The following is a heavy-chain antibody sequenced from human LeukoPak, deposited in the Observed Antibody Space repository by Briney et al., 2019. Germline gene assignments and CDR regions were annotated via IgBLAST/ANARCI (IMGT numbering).Heavy chain of an antibody. CDR1: GLTVSTNY. D-gene: IGHD2-15*01. CDR2: IYSGDST. J-gene: IGHJ4*02. Sequence: RGVSLRLSCAASGLTVSTNYMSWVRQAPGKGLEWVSVIYSGDSTYYADSVKGRFTISRDNSKNTLYLQMNSLRAEDTAVYYCARGSGGHGGGPAFDYWGQGTLVTVSS. V-gene: IGHV3-53*01. CDR3: ARGSGGHGGGPAFDY.